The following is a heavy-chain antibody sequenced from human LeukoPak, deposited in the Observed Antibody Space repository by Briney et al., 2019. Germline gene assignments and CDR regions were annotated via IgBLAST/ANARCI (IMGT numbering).Heavy chain of an antibody. CDR1: GYTFTSYG. CDR2: ISGSDGST. CDR3: EKDLGGSGDYRPY. Sequence: ASVKVSCKASGYTFTSYGISWVRQAPGKGLEWVSAISGSDGSTYYADSVKGRFTISRDNSKNTLYLQMNSLSAEDTAVYYCEKDLGGSGDYRPYWGQGSVVTVSS. D-gene: IGHD2-21*02. J-gene: IGHJ4*02. V-gene: IGHV3-23*01.